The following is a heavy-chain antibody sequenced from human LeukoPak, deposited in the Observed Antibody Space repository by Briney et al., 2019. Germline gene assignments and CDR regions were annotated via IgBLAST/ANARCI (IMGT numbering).Heavy chain of an antibody. CDR2: ISSSGSTI. D-gene: IGHD3-16*01. CDR3: ARDSGGSYGRGYYYYYMDV. J-gene: IGHJ6*03. Sequence: GGSLRLSCAASGFTFSDYYMSWIRQAPGKGLEWVSYISSSGSTIYYADSVKGRFTISRDNSKNTLYLQMNSLRAEDTAVYYCARDSGGSYGRGYYYYYMDVWGKGTTVTVSS. CDR1: GFTFSDYY. V-gene: IGHV3-11*01.